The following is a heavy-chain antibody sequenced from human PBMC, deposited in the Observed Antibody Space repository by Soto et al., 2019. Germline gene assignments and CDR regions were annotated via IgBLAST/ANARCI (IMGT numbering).Heavy chain of an antibody. D-gene: IGHD5-12*01. CDR3: ARDLHRGRGYSGYDLGYYYYGMDV. J-gene: IGHJ6*02. CDR1: GGSFSGYY. Sequence: PSETLSLTCAVYGGSFSGYYWSWIRQPPGKGLEWIGEINHSGSTNYNPSLKSRVTISVDTSKNQFSLKLSSVTAADTAVYYCARDLHRGRGYSGYDLGYYYYGMDVWGQGTTVTVSS. V-gene: IGHV4-34*01. CDR2: INHSGST.